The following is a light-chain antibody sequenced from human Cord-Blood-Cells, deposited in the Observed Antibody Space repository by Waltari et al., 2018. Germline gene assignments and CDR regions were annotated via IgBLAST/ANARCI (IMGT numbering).Light chain of an antibody. Sequence: DIVMTQSPDSLAVSLVERANINSKYSQSVLYSSNNKNYLAWYQQKPGQPPKLLIYWASTRESGVPDRFSGSGSGTDFTLTISSLQAEDVAVYYCQQYYSTPWTFGQGTKVEIK. CDR1: QSVLYSSNNKNY. V-gene: IGKV4-1*01. CDR2: WAS. CDR3: QQYYSTPWT. J-gene: IGKJ1*01.